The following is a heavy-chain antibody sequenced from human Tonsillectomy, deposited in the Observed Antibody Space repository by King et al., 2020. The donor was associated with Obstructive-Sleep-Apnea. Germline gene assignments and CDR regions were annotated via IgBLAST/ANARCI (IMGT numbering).Heavy chain of an antibody. CDR3: ARLKVSTDSSAYFVAFQRRSAEYFQH. J-gene: IGHJ1*01. V-gene: IGHV5-51*01. Sequence: VQLVQSGAEAKKPGESLKISCKGSGYSFTSYWIGWVRQMPGKGLEWMGIIYPGDSDTRYSPSFQGQVTISADKSISTAYLQWSSLNASDTAMYYCARLKVSTDSSAYFVAFQRRSAEYFQHWGQGTLVTVSS. CDR2: IYPGDSDT. D-gene: IGHD3-22*01. CDR1: GYSFTSYW.